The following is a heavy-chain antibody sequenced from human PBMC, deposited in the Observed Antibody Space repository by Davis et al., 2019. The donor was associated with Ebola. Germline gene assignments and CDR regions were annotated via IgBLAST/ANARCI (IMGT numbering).Heavy chain of an antibody. Sequence: ASVKVSCKASGYTFTGYYMHWVRQAPGQGLEWMGWINPNSGGTNYAQKLQGRVTMTTDTSTSTAYMELRSLRSDDTAVYYCASSTSKYYYYYYMDVWGKGTTVTVSS. CDR1: GYTFTGYY. J-gene: IGHJ6*03. D-gene: IGHD2-2*01. CDR2: INPNSGGT. CDR3: ASSTSKYYYYYYMDV. V-gene: IGHV1-2*02.